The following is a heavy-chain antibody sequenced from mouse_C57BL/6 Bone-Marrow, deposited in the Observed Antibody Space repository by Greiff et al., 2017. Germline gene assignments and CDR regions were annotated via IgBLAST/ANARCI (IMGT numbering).Heavy chain of an antibody. CDR2: IWSGGST. Sequence: QVHVKQSGPGLVQPSQSLSITCTVSGFSLTSYGVHWVRQSPGKGLEWLGVIWSGGSTDYNAAFVSRLSISKDNSKSQVFFKMNSLQADDTAIYYCARNWKGNLHFDYWGQGTTLTVSS. CDR1: GFSLTSYG. CDR3: ARNWKGNLHFDY. J-gene: IGHJ2*01. V-gene: IGHV2-2*01.